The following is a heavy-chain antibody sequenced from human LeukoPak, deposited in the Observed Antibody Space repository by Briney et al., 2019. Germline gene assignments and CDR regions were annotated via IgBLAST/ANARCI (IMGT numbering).Heavy chain of an antibody. CDR1: GFTFNSYS. CDR2: ISDDETYK. CDR3: AELGITMIGGV. Sequence: GSLELSCAASGFTFNSYSMHWVRQAPGKGLEWVTAISDDETYKFYADSVKGRFTISRDNAKNSLYLQMNSLRAEDTAVYYCAELGITMIGGVWGKGTTVTISS. D-gene: IGHD3-10*02. J-gene: IGHJ6*04. V-gene: IGHV3-30-3*01.